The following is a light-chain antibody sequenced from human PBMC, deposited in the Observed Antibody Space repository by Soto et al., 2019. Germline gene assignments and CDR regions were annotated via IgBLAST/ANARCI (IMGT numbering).Light chain of an antibody. CDR3: QQSGSSPWT. CDR1: QSISNNY. J-gene: IGKJ1*01. V-gene: IGKV3-20*01. Sequence: EIVLTQSPGTLSLSPGERATLSCRASQSISNNYLAWYQQNPGQAPRRLISGASSRATGIPDRFSGSGSGTDFTLTISRLEPEDFAVYYCQQSGSSPWTFGQGTKVEIK. CDR2: GAS.